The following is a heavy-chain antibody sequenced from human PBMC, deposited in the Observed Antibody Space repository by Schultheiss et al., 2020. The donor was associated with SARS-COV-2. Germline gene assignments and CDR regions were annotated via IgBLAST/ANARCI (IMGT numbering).Heavy chain of an antibody. CDR3: AREYSSGWYEGFDAFDI. CDR1: GFTFSSYA. J-gene: IGHJ3*02. Sequence: GESLKISCAASGFTFSSYAMHWVRQAPGKGLEWVAVISYDGSNKYYADSVKGRFTISRDNSKNTLYLQMNSLRAEDTAVYYCAREYSSGWYEGFDAFDIWGQGTMVTVSS. D-gene: IGHD6-19*01. CDR2: ISYDGSNK. V-gene: IGHV3-30-3*01.